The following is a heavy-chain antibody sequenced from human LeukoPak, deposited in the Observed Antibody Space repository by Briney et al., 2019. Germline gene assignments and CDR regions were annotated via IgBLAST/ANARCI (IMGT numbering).Heavy chain of an antibody. CDR1: GFTFSSYS. CDR3: IKDMGYCSGGSCYRWFDS. Sequence: PGGSLRLSCAASGFTFSSYSMSWVRQAPGKGLEWVSYISTSSSIIYYADSVKGRFTISGDDAKNSVSLQMNSLRAEDTAVYYCIKDMGYCSGGSCYRWFDSWGQGTLVTVSS. J-gene: IGHJ5*01. D-gene: IGHD2-15*01. CDR2: ISTSSSII. V-gene: IGHV3-48*01.